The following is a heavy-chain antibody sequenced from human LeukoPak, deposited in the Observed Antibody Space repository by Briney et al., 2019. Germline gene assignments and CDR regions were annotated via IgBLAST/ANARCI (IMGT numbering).Heavy chain of an antibody. V-gene: IGHV3-23*01. CDR3: ATTLHSGYYDLY. J-gene: IGHJ4*02. CDR1: GFTFSSAA. CDR2: IGGSGAGT. D-gene: IGHD3-22*01. Sequence: PGGSPRLSCAASGFTFSSAAMSWVRQAPGKGLEWVSGIGGSGAGTYYAVSVKGRFTISRDNSKNTLYLQMNSLRAEDTAVYYCATTLHSGYYDLYWGQGTLVTVSS.